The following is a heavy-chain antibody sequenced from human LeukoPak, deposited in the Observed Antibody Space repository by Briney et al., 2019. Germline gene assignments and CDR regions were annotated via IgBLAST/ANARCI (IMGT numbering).Heavy chain of an antibody. D-gene: IGHD6-19*01. CDR2: ISYDGSNK. CDR3: ASSGWYSGFDY. V-gene: IGHV3-30-3*01. J-gene: IGHJ4*02. Sequence: GRSLRLSCAASGFTFSSYAMHWVRQAPGKGLEWVAVISYDGSNKYYADSVKGRFTISRDNSKNTLYLQMNSLRAEDTAVYYCASSGWYSGFDYWGQGTLVTVSS. CDR1: GFTFSSYA.